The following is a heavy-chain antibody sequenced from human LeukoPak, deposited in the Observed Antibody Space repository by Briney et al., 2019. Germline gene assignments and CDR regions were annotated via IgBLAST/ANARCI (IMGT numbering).Heavy chain of an antibody. J-gene: IGHJ4*02. CDR2: ISYSGNI. CDR1: GGSISSSTYY. Sequence: SETLSLTCTVSGGSISSSTYYWGWIRQPPGKGLEWIGSISYSGNIYYNPSLKSRVTISVDTSRNQFSLKLSSVTAADTAVYYCARQRRLELPDYWGQGTLVTVSS. CDR3: ARQRRLELPDY. V-gene: IGHV4-39*01. D-gene: IGHD3-16*01.